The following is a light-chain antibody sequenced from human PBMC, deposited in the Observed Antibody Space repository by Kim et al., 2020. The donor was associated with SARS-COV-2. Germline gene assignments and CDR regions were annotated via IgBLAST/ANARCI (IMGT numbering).Light chain of an antibody. CDR1: SSNMGSNY. Sequence: QSVLTQPPSASGTPGQRVTISCSGSSSNMGSNYVYWYQHLPGTAPKLLIHSNNQRPSGVPDRFSGSKSGTSASLAISGLRSEDEADYYCAAWDDSLSAIVFGTGTKVTVL. J-gene: IGLJ1*01. CDR2: SNN. V-gene: IGLV1-47*01. CDR3: AAWDDSLSAIV.